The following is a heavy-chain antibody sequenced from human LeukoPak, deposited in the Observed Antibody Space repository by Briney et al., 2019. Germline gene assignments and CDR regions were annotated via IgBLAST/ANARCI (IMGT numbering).Heavy chain of an antibody. Sequence: GGSLTLSCTVSGFVFRNYYMHWVRQAAGKGLVWVSHINADGSITSHADSVKGRFTISRDNAKSTLYLQMNSLRPEDTAVYYCARGGVPASQDSWGQGTLVTVSS. D-gene: IGHD3-10*01. CDR2: INADGSIT. CDR1: GFVFRNYY. CDR3: ARGGVPASQDS. J-gene: IGHJ5*02. V-gene: IGHV3-74*01.